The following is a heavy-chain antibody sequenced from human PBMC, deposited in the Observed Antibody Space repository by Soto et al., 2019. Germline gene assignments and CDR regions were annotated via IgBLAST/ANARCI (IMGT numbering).Heavy chain of an antibody. J-gene: IGHJ6*02. CDR3: AKDIGRGGLYYYYGMDV. D-gene: IGHD1-26*01. V-gene: IGHV3-30*18. Sequence: SAVRRYCVASGCTFIIYDKHWVRQAPGKGLEWVAVISYDGSNKYYADSVKGRFTISRDNSKNTLYLQMNSLRAEDTAVYYCAKDIGRGGLYYYYGMDVWRQGTTVTVSS. CDR1: GCTFIIYD. CDR2: ISYDGSNK.